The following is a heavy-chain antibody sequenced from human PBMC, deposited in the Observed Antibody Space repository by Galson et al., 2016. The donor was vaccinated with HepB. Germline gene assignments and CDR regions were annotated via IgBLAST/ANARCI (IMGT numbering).Heavy chain of an antibody. CDR2: IYSTGNT. Sequence: SETLSLTCTVSGGSTSSPNYFWAWIRQPPEKGLEWIGTIYSTGNTYYNPSLKSRVTISVDTSKNQFSLKLSSVTVADTAVYYCASIQSTVVRGPVYYYYGMDVWGQGTTITVSS. CDR1: GGSTSSPNYF. D-gene: IGHD3-10*01. J-gene: IGHJ6*02. CDR3: ASIQSTVVRGPVYYYYGMDV. V-gene: IGHV4-39*01.